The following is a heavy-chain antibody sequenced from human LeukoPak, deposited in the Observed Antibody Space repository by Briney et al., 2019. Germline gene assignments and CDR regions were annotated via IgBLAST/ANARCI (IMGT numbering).Heavy chain of an antibody. CDR2: LYSDGRSL. CDR3: ARETIFGLTDAFDI. J-gene: IGHJ3*02. D-gene: IGHD3/OR15-3a*01. CDR1: GFTFTGYW. V-gene: IGHV3-74*01. Sequence: GGSLRLSCAGSGFTFTGYWMHWVRQTPGKGLVWISRLYSDGRSLTYADSVKGRFTISRDNAKNMLYLQMNSLRAEDTAVYYCARETIFGLTDAFDIWGQGTMVTVSS.